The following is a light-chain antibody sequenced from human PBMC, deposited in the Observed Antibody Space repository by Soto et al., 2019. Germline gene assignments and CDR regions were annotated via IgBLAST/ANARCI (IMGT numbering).Light chain of an antibody. CDR2: STS. Sequence: VLTQSPAPLSVSPGERVTLSCRASQSVSSLLAWYQQKPGQAPRLLIYSTSTRATGIPARFSGSGSGTEFTLTISSLQSEDFAIYYCQQYGSSPPFAFGGGTKIEIK. CDR3: QQYGSSPPFA. V-gene: IGKV3-15*01. CDR1: QSVSSL. J-gene: IGKJ4*01.